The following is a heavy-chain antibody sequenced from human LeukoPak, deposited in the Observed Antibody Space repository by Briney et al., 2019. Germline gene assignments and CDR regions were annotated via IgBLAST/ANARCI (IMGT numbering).Heavy chain of an antibody. J-gene: IGHJ4*02. D-gene: IGHD3-3*01. V-gene: IGHV4-39*01. CDR3: ASTLRFLPYRRFDY. Sequence: SETLSLTCSVSGGSIISSNYYWGWIRQPPGKGLEWIGSIYQSGSGSSYYNPSLKSRVTILGDTSKNQFFLRLSSVTAADTAVYYCASTLRFLPYRRFDYWGQGTLVTVPS. CDR2: IYQSGSGSS. CDR1: GGSIISSNYY.